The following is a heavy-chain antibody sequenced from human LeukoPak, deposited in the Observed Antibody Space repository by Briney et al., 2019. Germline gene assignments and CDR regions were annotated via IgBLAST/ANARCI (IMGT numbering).Heavy chain of an antibody. CDR1: GGSFSGYF. J-gene: IGHJ5*02. Sequence: SETLSLTCAVYGGSFSGYFWSWIRQPPGKGLEWIGEINHSGSTNYNPSLKSRVTISVDTSKNRFSLKLSSVTAADTAVYYCARGRLGYYGSGSYHKGFDPWGQGTLVTVSS. CDR2: INHSGST. CDR3: ARGRLGYYGSGSYHKGFDP. D-gene: IGHD3-10*01. V-gene: IGHV4-34*01.